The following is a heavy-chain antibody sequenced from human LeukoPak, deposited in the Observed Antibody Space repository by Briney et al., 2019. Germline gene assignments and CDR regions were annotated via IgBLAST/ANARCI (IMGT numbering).Heavy chain of an antibody. CDR1: GYSFRSYG. V-gene: IGHV1-18*01. D-gene: IGHD2-2*01. CDR3: ARDVGDIVTIPAAVTVP. J-gene: IGHJ5*02. CDR2: ISGYNGNT. Sequence: ASVKVSCKGSGYSFRSYGINWLRQAPGQGLEWMGWISGYNGNTNYAQMVQGRVTMTKDTSTSTAYMELRSLRSDDTAMYYCARDVGDIVTIPAAVTVPWGQGTLVTVSS.